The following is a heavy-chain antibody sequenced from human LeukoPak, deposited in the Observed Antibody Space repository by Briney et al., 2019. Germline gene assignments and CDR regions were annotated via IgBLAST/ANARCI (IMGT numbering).Heavy chain of an antibody. J-gene: IGHJ5*02. CDR1: GYTYTSYA. V-gene: IGHV1-3*01. CDR3: ARDRSMAAADP. CDR2: INAGNGNT. D-gene: IGHD6-13*01. Sequence: ASVKVSCKASGYTYTSYAMHWVRQAPGQRLEWMGWINAGNGNTKYSQKFQGRVTITRDTSASTAYMELSSLRSEDTAVYYCARDRSMAAADPWGQGTLVTVSS.